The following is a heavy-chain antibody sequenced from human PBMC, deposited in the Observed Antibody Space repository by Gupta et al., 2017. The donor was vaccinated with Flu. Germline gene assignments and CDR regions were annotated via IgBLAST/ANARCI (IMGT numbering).Heavy chain of an antibody. V-gene: IGHV4-31*03. Sequence: QVQLQESGPGLVKPSQTLSLTCTVSGGSISSGGYYWSWIRQHPGKGLEWIGYIYYSGSTYYNPSLKSRVTISVDTSKNQFSLKLSSVTAADTAVYYCARDDSSGPLHAFDIWGQGTMVTVSS. D-gene: IGHD3-22*01. CDR2: IYYSGST. CDR3: ARDDSSGPLHAFDI. CDR1: GGSISSGGYY. J-gene: IGHJ3*02.